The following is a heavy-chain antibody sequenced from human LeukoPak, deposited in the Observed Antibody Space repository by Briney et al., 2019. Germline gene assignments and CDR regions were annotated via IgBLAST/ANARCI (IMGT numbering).Heavy chain of an antibody. Sequence: PGRSLRLSCAASGFTFSSYAMHWVRQAPGKGLEWVAVISYDGSNKYYADSVKGRFTISRDNPKNTLYLQMNSLRAEDTAVYYCARNNGAVPGYFDYWGQGTLVTVSS. CDR1: GFTFSSYA. CDR2: ISYDGSNK. CDR3: ARNNGAVPGYFDY. V-gene: IGHV3-30-3*01. J-gene: IGHJ4*02. D-gene: IGHD1/OR15-1a*01.